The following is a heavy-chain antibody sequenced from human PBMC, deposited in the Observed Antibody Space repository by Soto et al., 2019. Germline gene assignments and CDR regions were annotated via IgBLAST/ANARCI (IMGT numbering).Heavy chain of an antibody. D-gene: IGHD2-2*02. CDR3: TRLVVVPAAIEDYYYYYGMDV. CDR1: GFPFDDFA. J-gene: IGHJ6*02. Sequence: GGSLRLSCTGFGFPFDDFAINWVRQAPGKGLEWVGLIRNQSYQETTEYAAAVKGRFTISRDTSNGIAYLQMNSLKTEDTAVYYCTRLVVVPAAIEDYYYYYGMDVWGQGTTVTVSS. CDR2: IRNQSYQETT. V-gene: IGHV3-49*04.